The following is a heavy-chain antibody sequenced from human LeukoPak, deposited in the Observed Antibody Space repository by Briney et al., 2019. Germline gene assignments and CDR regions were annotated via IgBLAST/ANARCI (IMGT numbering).Heavy chain of an antibody. Sequence: SQTLSLTCTVSGGSISSGDYYWSWIRQPPGKGLEWIGYIYYSGSTNYNPSLKSRVTISVDTSKNQFSLKLSSVTAADTAVYYCATLGGTAAAGTDYWGQGTLVTVSS. D-gene: IGHD6-13*01. J-gene: IGHJ4*02. V-gene: IGHV4-30-4*01. CDR2: IYYSGST. CDR3: ATLGGTAAAGTDY. CDR1: GGSISSGDYY.